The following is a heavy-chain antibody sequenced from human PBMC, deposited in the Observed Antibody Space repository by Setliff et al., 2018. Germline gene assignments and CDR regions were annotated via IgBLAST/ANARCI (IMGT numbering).Heavy chain of an antibody. CDR2: INTGGGSS. D-gene: IGHD6-13*01. CDR3: ARAGLAATGRKGVFDH. CDR1: GYSFTSHY. Sequence: GASVKVSCKASGYSFTSHYMHWVRQAPGQGLEWMGIINTGGGSSSSTRKFEGRVTMTRDTSTNTVYMELSGLTSDDTAVYYCARAGLAATGRKGVFDHWGQGTLVTVSS. V-gene: IGHV1-46*01. J-gene: IGHJ4*02.